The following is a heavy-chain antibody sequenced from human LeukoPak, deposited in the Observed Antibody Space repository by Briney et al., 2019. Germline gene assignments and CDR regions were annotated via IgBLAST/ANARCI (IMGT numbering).Heavy chain of an antibody. Sequence: SETLSLTCAVYGGSFSGYYWSWIRQPPGKGLEWIGEINHRGSTNYNPSLKSRVTISVDTSKNQFSLKLSSVTAADTAVYYCARRGYCSSTSCYPYWFDPWGQGTLVTVSS. J-gene: IGHJ5*02. CDR3: ARRGYCSSTSCYPYWFDP. V-gene: IGHV4-34*01. CDR2: INHRGST. CDR1: GGSFSGYY. D-gene: IGHD2-2*01.